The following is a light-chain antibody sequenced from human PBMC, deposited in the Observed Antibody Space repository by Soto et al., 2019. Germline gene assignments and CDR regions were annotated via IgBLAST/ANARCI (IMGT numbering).Light chain of an antibody. V-gene: IGKV1-27*01. CDR1: QDISNY. CDR2: GAS. J-gene: IGKJ4*01. CDR3: QQHNSAPL. Sequence: DIQMTQSPSSLSASVGNRVIITCRASQDISNYLAWYQQKPGKVPKLLIYGASTLQSGVPSRFSGSGSGTDFTLTISSLPPEDVATYYCQQHNSAPLFGGGTKVELK.